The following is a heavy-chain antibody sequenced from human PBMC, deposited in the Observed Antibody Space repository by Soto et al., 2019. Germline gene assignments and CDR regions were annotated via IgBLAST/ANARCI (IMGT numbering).Heavy chain of an antibody. CDR2: MNPNSGNT. D-gene: IGHD2-2*01. Sequence: GASVKVCCKASGYTFTSYDINWVRQATGQGLEWMGWMNPNSGNTGYAQKFQGRVTMTRNTSISTAYMELSSLRSEDTAVYYCARTGHPAAYYYYYYYMDVWGKGTTVTVSS. CDR1: GYTFTSYD. V-gene: IGHV1-8*01. J-gene: IGHJ6*03. CDR3: ARTGHPAAYYYYYYYMDV.